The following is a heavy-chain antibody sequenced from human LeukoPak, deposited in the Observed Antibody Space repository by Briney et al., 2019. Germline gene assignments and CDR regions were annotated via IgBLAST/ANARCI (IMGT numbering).Heavy chain of an antibody. V-gene: IGHV3-7*01. J-gene: IGHJ4*02. CDR1: GFSFSTYG. CDR2: IKQDGSEK. Sequence: GGSLRLSCAASGFSFSTYGMSWVRQAPGKGLEWVANIKQDGSEKYYVDSVKGRFTIPRDNAQNSLYLQMNGLRVEDTAVYYCTRRLDDWGQGTLVTVSS. CDR3: TRRLDD. D-gene: IGHD3-16*01.